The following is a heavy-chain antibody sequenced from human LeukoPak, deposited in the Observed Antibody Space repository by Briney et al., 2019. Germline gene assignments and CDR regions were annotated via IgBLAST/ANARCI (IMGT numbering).Heavy chain of an antibody. Sequence: GGSLRLLCAASGFSFSVYDMHWVRQAPGKGLEWISDISSSGTTTYYADSVKGRFTISRDNAKNSLYLQMNSLRAEDTAVYYCTTLTVASYFDHWGQGTLVTVSS. CDR1: GFSFSVYD. V-gene: IGHV3-48*03. J-gene: IGHJ4*02. CDR2: ISSSGTTT. D-gene: IGHD5-12*01. CDR3: TTLTVASYFDH.